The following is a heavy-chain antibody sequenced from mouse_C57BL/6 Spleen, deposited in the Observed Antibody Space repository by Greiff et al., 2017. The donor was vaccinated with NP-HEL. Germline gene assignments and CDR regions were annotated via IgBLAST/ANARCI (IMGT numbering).Heavy chain of an antibody. Sequence: QVQLQQPGAELVKPGASVKMSCKASGYTFTSYWMHWVKQRPGQGLEWIGMIHPNSGSTNYNEKFKSKATLTVDKSSSTAYMQLSSLTSEDSAVYYCASPHYYGSSYWYCDVWGTGTTVTVSS. D-gene: IGHD1-1*01. CDR1: GYTFTSYW. CDR3: ASPHYYGSSYWYCDV. CDR2: IHPNSGST. V-gene: IGHV1-64*01. J-gene: IGHJ1*03.